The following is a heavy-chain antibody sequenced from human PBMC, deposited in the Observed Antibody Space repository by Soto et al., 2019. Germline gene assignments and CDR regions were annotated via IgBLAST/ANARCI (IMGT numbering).Heavy chain of an antibody. D-gene: IGHD3-16*02. J-gene: IGHJ5*02. CDR1: GGSISSYY. V-gene: IGHV4-59*08. CDR2: IYYSGST. Sequence: SQTLSLTCTVSGGSISSYYWSWIRQPPGKGLEWIGYIYYSGSTNYNPSLKSRVTISVDTSKNQFSLKLSSVTAADTAVYYCARLNTFGGVIVLGWWFDPWGQGTLVTVSS. CDR3: ARLNTFGGVIVLGWWFDP.